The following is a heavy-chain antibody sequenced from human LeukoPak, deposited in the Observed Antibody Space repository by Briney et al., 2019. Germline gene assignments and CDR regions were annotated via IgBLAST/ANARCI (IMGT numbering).Heavy chain of an antibody. CDR2: ISSSGSTI. CDR3: ARAAAGPYFDY. J-gene: IGHJ4*02. CDR1: GFTFSSYE. Sequence: GGSLRLSCAASGFTFSSYEVNWVRQAPGKGLEWVSYISSSGSTIYYADSVKGRFTISRDNAKNSLYLQMNSLRAEDTAVYYCARAAAGPYFDYWGQGTLVTVSS. D-gene: IGHD6-13*01. V-gene: IGHV3-48*03.